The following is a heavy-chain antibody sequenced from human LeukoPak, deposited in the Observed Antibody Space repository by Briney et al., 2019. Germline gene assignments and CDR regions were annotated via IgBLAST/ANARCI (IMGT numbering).Heavy chain of an antibody. CDR3: ARAYYDILTGYPTESFDY. Sequence: ASVKVSCKASGYTFTSYGISWVRQAPGQGLEWMGWISAYNGNTNYAQKLQGRVTMTRNTSISTAYMELSSLRSEDTAVYYCARAYYDILTGYPTESFDYWGQGTLVTVSS. D-gene: IGHD3-9*01. CDR1: GYTFTSYG. CDR2: ISAYNGNT. J-gene: IGHJ4*02. V-gene: IGHV1-18*01.